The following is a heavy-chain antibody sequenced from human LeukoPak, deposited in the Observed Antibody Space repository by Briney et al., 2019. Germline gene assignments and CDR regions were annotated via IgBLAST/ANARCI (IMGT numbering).Heavy chain of an antibody. D-gene: IGHD6-25*01. CDR2: ISYDGSNK. CDR1: GITFNTYS. V-gene: IGHV3-30*04. J-gene: IGHJ4*02. CDR3: ASQIAAAGTYLTPHY. Sequence: GGSLRLSCAASGITFNTYSMHWVRQAPGKGLEWVAAISYDGSNKYYADSVKGRFTVSRDNSKNTLYLQLNSLRAEDTAVYYCASQIAAAGTYLTPHYWGQGTLVTVSS.